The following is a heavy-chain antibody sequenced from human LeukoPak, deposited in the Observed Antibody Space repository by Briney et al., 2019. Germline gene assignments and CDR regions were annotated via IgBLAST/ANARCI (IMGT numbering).Heavy chain of an antibody. CDR3: ARGADILTGYYHQVSAFDI. CDR2: IYHSGST. D-gene: IGHD3-9*01. J-gene: IGHJ3*02. Sequence: SETLSLTYAVSGGSIISGGYSWSWIRQPPGKGLEWIGYIYHSGSTYYNPSLKSRVTISVDRSKNQFSLKLSSVTAADTAVYYCARGADILTGYYHQVSAFDIWGQGTMVTVSS. V-gene: IGHV4-30-2*01. CDR1: GGSIISGGYS.